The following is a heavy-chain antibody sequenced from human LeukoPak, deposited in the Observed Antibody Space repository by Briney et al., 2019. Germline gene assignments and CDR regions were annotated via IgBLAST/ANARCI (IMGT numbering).Heavy chain of an antibody. CDR3: ARDPAAPEMGIDY. V-gene: IGHV1-2*02. D-gene: IGHD5-24*01. CDR1: GYILSDSF. Sequence: ASVKVSCKASGYILSDSFMHWVRQAPGQGLEWMGGMNGQDGGTNYEQKFQGRVTTTRDTSISTAYMEMTGLTSDDSAVYCCARDPAAPEMGIDYWGQGTLVTVSS. CDR2: MNGQDGGT. J-gene: IGHJ4*02.